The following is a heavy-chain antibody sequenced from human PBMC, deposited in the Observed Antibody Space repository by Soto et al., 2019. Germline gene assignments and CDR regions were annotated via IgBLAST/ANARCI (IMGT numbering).Heavy chain of an antibody. D-gene: IGHD3-16*01. V-gene: IGHV1-46*01. Sequence: ASVKVSCKASGGTFSSYTISWVRQAPGQGLEWMGIINPSGGNTNYAQKFQGRVTMTGDTSTSTVYMELSSLRSEDTAVYYCARGGGSATTLYFDYWGEGALVTVSS. CDR1: GGTFSSYT. CDR3: ARGGGSATTLYFDY. CDR2: INPSGGNT. J-gene: IGHJ4*02.